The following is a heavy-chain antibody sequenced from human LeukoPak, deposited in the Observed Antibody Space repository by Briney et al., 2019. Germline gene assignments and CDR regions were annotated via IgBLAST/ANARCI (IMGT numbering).Heavy chain of an antibody. J-gene: IGHJ4*02. CDR1: GYTFTGYY. CDR2: INPNSGGT. D-gene: IGHD4-17*01. V-gene: IGHV1-2*02. CDR3: ARDPGGDYAFDY. Sequence: EASVKVSCKASGYTFTGYYMHWVRQAPGQGLEWMGWINPNSGGTNYAQKFQGRVTMTRDTSISTAYMELSRLRSDDTAVYYCARDPGGDYAFDYWGQGTLVTVSS.